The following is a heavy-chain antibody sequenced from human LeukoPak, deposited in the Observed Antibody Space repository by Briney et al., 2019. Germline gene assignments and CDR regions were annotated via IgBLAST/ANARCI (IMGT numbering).Heavy chain of an antibody. Sequence: GASLTVSCKASGYIFIGYYIHWVRQAPGQGREWMGWINPDSGVTNYAEKFQGRVTMTRDTSISTAYMELSILRSDDTAVYYCARESLSGTTTIWFGPWGQGTLVSVSS. CDR3: ARESLSGTTTIWFGP. CDR2: INPDSGVT. V-gene: IGHV1-2*02. J-gene: IGHJ5*02. CDR1: GYIFIGYY. D-gene: IGHD1-20*01.